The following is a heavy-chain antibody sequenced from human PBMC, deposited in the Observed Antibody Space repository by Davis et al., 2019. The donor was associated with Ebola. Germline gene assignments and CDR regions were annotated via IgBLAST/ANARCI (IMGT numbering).Heavy chain of an antibody. CDR3: ARDPGRDGYNYWFDP. CDR2: IKQDGSEK. V-gene: IGHV3-7*01. CDR1: GFIFSSYW. J-gene: IGHJ5*02. Sequence: PGGSLRLSCAASGFIFSSYWMSWLRQAPGKGLEWVANIKQDGSEKYYEDSVKGRFTISRDNAKNTLYLQMNSLRAEDTAVYYCARDPGRDGYNYWFDPWGQGTLVTVSS. D-gene: IGHD5-24*01.